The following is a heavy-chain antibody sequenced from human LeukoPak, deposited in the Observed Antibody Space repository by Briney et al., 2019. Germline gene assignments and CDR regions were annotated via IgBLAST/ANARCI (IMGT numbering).Heavy chain of an antibody. V-gene: IGHV4-59*01. D-gene: IGHD5-24*01. CDR3: ATSLDEQTYYGMDV. J-gene: IGHJ6*02. Sequence: SETLSLTCTVSGGSISSYYWNWIRQPPGKGLEWIGYIYYSGSTNYNPSLKSRVTISVDTSKNQSSLKLSSVTAADTAVYYCATSLDEQTYYGMDVWGQGTTVTVSS. CDR1: GGSISSYY. CDR2: IYYSGST.